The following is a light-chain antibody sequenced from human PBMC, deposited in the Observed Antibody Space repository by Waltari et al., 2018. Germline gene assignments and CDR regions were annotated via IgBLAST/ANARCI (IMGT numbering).Light chain of an antibody. CDR3: QQYNNWPPST. J-gene: IGKJ1*01. Sequence: EIVLTQSPVTLYVSPGETATLSCRASESIATNLAWYQHRPGQAPRLLIFHASTRDTGIPAKFTGSGSGTEFTLTISSLQSEDFAVYYCQQYNNWPPSTFGQGTKVEI. V-gene: IGKV3-15*01. CDR2: HAS. CDR1: ESIATN.